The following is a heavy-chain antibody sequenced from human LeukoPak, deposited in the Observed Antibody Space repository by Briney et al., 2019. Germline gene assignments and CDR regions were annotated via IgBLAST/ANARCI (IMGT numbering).Heavy chain of an antibody. J-gene: IGHJ4*02. CDR1: GYTLTELS. CDR2: FDPEDGET. D-gene: IGHD3-22*01. CDR3: ATDTKIAVAGFFFFY. V-gene: IGHV1-24*01. Sequence: ASVTVSCKGSGYTLTELSMHWVRQAPGKGLEGMGGFDPEDGETIYAQKFQGRVTMTEDTSTDTAYMELSSLRSEDTAVYYCATDTKIAVAGFFFFYWGQGTLVTVSS.